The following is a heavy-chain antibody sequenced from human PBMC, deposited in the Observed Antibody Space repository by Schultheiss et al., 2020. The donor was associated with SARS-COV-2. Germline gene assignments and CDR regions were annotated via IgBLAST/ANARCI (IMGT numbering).Heavy chain of an antibody. J-gene: IGHJ5*02. D-gene: IGHD6-25*01. CDR2: INPSGGSA. V-gene: IGHV1-46*01. CDR1: GYTFTSYY. CDR3: AREERRAFDP. Sequence: ASVKVSCKASGYTFTSYYMHWVRQAPGQGLEWMGIINPSGGSASYTQKFQGRVTMTRDTSTSTVYMELSNLRSEDTAVYYCAREERRAFDPWGQGTLVTVSS.